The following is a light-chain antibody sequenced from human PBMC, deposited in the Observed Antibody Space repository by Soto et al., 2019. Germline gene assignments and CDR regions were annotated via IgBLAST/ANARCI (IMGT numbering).Light chain of an antibody. CDR2: ATS. J-gene: IGKJ2*01. Sequence: EIVLTQSPGTLSSSPGERVTLSCRASQSANSQYLAWYQQKPGQAPRLLIFATSSRATGIPDRFSGSGSGTAFTLTISRLEPEDFAVYYCQLYGSSPMYAFGPGTKLDIK. CDR3: QLYGSSPMYA. CDR1: QSANSQY. V-gene: IGKV3-20*01.